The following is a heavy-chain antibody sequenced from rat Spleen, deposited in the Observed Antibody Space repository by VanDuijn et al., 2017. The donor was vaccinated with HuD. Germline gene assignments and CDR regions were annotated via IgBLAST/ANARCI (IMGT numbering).Heavy chain of an antibody. CDR3: ARSAYGYNLNWFAY. CDR1: GFSLTDFS. Sequence: QVQLKESGPGLVQPSQTLSLTCTVSGFSLTDFSVSWVRHPPGKGLEWIGAIWSGGTTDYNLALKSRLSISREPSKSQVLLKMNSLQTEDTAMYFCARSAYGYNLNWFAYWGQGTLVTVSS. V-gene: IGHV2-15*01. CDR2: IWSGGTT. J-gene: IGHJ3*01. D-gene: IGHD1-9*01.